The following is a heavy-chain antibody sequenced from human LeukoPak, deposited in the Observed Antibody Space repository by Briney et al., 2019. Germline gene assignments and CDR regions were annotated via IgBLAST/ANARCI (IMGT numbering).Heavy chain of an antibody. D-gene: IGHD3-9*01. J-gene: IGHJ4*02. CDR2: INHSGST. CDR3: ASGILTWGDY. Sequence: SETLSLTCTVYGGSFSGYYWSWIRQPPGKGLEWIGEINHSGSTNYNPSLKSRVTISVDTSKNQFSLKLSSVTAADTAVYYCASGILTWGDYWGQGTLVTVSS. CDR1: GGSFSGYY. V-gene: IGHV4-34*01.